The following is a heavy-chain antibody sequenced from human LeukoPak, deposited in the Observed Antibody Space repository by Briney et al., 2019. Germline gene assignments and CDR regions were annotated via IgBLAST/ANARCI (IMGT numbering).Heavy chain of an antibody. CDR3: ARALGIAAAGIWFDP. CDR1: GFTFSSYW. V-gene: IGHV3-23*01. Sequence: PGGSLRLSCAASGFTFSSYWMSWVRQAPGKGLEWVSGISGSGRGGSTYSADSVKGRFTISRDNSKNTLYLQMNSLRAEDTAVYYCARALGIAAAGIWFDPWGQGTLVTVSS. D-gene: IGHD6-13*01. CDR2: ISGSGRGGST. J-gene: IGHJ5*02.